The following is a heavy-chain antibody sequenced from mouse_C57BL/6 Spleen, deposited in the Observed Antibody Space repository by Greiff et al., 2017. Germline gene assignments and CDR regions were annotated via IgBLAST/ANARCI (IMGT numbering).Heavy chain of an antibody. CDR2: ISSGGDYI. CDR3: TRAYSNYKYYFDY. J-gene: IGHJ2*01. D-gene: IGHD2-5*01. CDR1: GFTFSSYA. Sequence: EVKLMESGEGLVKPGGSLKLSCAASGFTFSSYAMSWVRQTPEKRLEWVAYISSGGDYIYYADTVKGRFTISRDNARNTLYLQMSSLKSEDTAMYYCTRAYSNYKYYFDYWGQGTTLTVSS. V-gene: IGHV5-9-1*02.